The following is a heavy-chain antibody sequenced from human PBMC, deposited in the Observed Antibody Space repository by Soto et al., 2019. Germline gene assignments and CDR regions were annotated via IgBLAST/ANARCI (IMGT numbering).Heavy chain of an antibody. V-gene: IGHV1-18*04. D-gene: IGHD3-22*01. J-gene: IGHJ4*02. Sequence: ASVKVSCKASGYTFTSYGISGVRQAPGQGLEWMGWISAYNGNTNYAQKLQGRVTMTTDTSTSTAYMELRSLRSDDTAVYYCATANTYYYDSSGYYFDYWGQGTLVTVSS. CDR2: ISAYNGNT. CDR3: ATANTYYYDSSGYYFDY. CDR1: GYTFTSYG.